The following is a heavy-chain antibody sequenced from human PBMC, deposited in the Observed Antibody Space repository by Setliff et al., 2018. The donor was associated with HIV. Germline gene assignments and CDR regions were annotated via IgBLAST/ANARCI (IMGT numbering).Heavy chain of an antibody. Sequence: PPETLSLTCAFNGGSFSGYYWMWIRQSPGEGLEWIGEINHSGNTNYNPSLKSRVTMSGDTSKNQFSLNLTSVTAADTAVYFCARGLGRGSGTYYNPPGYWGPGTLVTVSS. CDR3: ARGLGRGSGTYYNPPGY. CDR2: INHSGNT. CDR1: GGSFSGYY. V-gene: IGHV4-34*01. D-gene: IGHD3-10*01. J-gene: IGHJ4*02.